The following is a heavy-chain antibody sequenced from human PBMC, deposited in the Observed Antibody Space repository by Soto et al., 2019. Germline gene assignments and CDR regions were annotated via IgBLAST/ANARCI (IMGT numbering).Heavy chain of an antibody. CDR1: GGSTSSDNY. J-gene: IGHJ4*02. D-gene: IGHD2-15*01. V-gene: IGHV4-30-4*01. CDR2: IYYSGNT. Sequence: SETLSLTCTVSGGSTSSDNYWSWIRQPPGKGLEWIGHIYYSGNTDYNPSLKSRLAISIDTSKNQFSLKLSSVTAADTAVYYCGKVLVGATRHSDSDYWVEGTQVTVS. CDR3: GKVLVGATRHSDSDY.